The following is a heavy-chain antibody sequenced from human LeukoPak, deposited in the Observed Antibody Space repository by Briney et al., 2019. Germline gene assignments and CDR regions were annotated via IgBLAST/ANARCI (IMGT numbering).Heavy chain of an antibody. CDR2: IWYDGSNK. CDR3: AKERAAAIEGYFDY. J-gene: IGHJ4*02. CDR1: GFTFSSYS. D-gene: IGHD6-13*01. Sequence: GGSLRLSCAASGFTFSSYSMNWVRQAPGKGLEWVAVIWYDGSNKIYADSVKGRFTISRDNSKNTLYLQMNSLRAEDTAVYYCAKERAAAIEGYFDYWGQGTLVTVSS. V-gene: IGHV3-33*06.